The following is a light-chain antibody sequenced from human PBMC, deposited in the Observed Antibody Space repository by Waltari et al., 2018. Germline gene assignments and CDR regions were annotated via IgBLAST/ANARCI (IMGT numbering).Light chain of an antibody. Sequence: SFDLTQPPSVSVSPGQTATITCPGHKLRDENDCWFHQRPGQSPVLVIYQDTKRPPRIPERFSGSNSGNTATLTITGTQAMDEGDYYCQAWDISTVVFGGGTKLTVL. CDR2: QDT. CDR3: QAWDISTVV. CDR1: KLRDEN. V-gene: IGLV3-1*01. J-gene: IGLJ2*01.